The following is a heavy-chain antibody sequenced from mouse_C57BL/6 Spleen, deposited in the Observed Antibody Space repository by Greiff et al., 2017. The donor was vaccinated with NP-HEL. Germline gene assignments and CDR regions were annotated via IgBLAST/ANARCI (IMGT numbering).Heavy chain of an antibody. CDR2: IWRGGST. CDR3: AVFTTVVAEGYFDV. D-gene: IGHD1-1*01. Sequence: QVQLQQSGPGLVQPSQSLSITCTVSGFSLTSYGVHWVRQSPGKGLEWLGVIWRGGSTDYNAAFMSRLSIPKDNSKCQVFFKMNSLQADDTAMYSCAVFTTVVAEGYFDVWGAGTTLTVSS. V-gene: IGHV2-5*01. CDR1: GFSLTSYG. J-gene: IGHJ1*01.